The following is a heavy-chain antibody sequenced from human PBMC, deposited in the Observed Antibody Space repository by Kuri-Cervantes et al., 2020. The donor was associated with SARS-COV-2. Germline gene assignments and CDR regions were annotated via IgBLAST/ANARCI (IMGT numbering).Heavy chain of an antibody. Sequence: GGSLRLSCVASGFGLRTNVVSWVRQTSGRGLEWVAAISASGNTPFYADSVKGRFTISRDNSKTTLYLQMDNLRAEDTAFYYCTKGSVMIPVPNAWGQGTLVTVSS. V-gene: IGHV3-23*01. CDR3: TKGSVMIPVPNA. CDR1: GFGLRTNV. J-gene: IGHJ5*02. CDR2: ISASGNTP. D-gene: IGHD2-21*01.